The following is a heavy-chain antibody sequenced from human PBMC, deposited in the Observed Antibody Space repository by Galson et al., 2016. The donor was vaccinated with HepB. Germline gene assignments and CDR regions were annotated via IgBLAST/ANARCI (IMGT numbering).Heavy chain of an antibody. J-gene: IGHJ3*02. CDR2: INNDGSDT. CDR3: ARPGYCSGSSCYVPFDI. CDR1: GFTFSSYW. Sequence: SLRLSCAASGFTFSSYWMNLVRQAPGKGLVWVSRINNDGSDTTYADSVKGRFTISRDNANNTLYLQMNSLRAEDTAVYYCARPGYCSGSSCYVPFDIWGQGTMATVSS. D-gene: IGHD2-15*01. V-gene: IGHV3-74*03.